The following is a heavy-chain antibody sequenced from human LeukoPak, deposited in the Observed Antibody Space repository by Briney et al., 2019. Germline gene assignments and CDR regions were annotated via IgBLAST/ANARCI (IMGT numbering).Heavy chain of an antibody. CDR1: GFTFSDYY. CDR2: INWNGGST. J-gene: IGHJ4*02. D-gene: IGHD6-6*01. Sequence: GGSLRLSCAASGFTFSDYYMSWVRQAPGKGLEWVSGINWNGGSTGYADSVKGRFTISRDNAKNSLYLQMNSLRAEDTALYYCARQYSNEFDYWGQGTLVTVSS. V-gene: IGHV3-20*04. CDR3: ARQYSNEFDY.